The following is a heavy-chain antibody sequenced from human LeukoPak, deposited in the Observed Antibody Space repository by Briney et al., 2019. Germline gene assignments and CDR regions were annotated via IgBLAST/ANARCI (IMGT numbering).Heavy chain of an antibody. CDR1: GYTFTGYD. Sequence: ASVKVSCKASGYTFTGYDINWVRQATGQGLEWMGWMNPNSGNTGYAQKFQGRIIVSRNTSISTAYMELSSLTSEDTAIYYCARIAAAGNRRLNYWGQGTLVTVAS. CDR2: MNPNSGNT. CDR3: ARIAAAGNRRLNY. J-gene: IGHJ4*02. D-gene: IGHD6-13*01. V-gene: IGHV1-8*01.